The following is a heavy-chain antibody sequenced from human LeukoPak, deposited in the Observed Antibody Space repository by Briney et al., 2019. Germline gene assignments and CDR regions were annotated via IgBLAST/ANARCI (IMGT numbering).Heavy chain of an antibody. CDR1: GGSISGYY. D-gene: IGHD5-18*01. Sequence: SETLSLTCTVSGGSISGYYWSWFRQPPGKGLEWIGYIYYSGNTNYNPSLKSRVTISVDTSKNQFSLKLTSVTATDTALYYCARADSYGYYYYVDVWGKGTTVTISS. V-gene: IGHV4-59*01. CDR3: ARADSYGYYYYVDV. CDR2: IYYSGNT. J-gene: IGHJ6*03.